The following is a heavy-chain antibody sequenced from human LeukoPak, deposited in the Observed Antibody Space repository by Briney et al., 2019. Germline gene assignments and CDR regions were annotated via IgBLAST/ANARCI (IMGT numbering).Heavy chain of an antibody. Sequence: ASVKVSCKASGYTFTGYYMHWVRQAPGQGLGWMGWINPNSGGTNYAQKFQGRVTMTRDTSISTAYMELSRLRSDDTAVYYCARTYDYDWYFDLWGRGTLVTVSS. J-gene: IGHJ2*01. V-gene: IGHV1-2*02. CDR3: ARTYDYDWYFDL. CDR1: GYTFTGYY. D-gene: IGHD5-12*01. CDR2: INPNSGGT.